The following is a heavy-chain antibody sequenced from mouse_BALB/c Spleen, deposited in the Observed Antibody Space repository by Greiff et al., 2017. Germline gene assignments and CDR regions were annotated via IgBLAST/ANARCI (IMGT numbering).Heavy chain of an antibody. J-gene: IGHJ2*01. Sequence: EVMLVESGGDLVKPGGSLKLSCAASGFTFSSYGMSWVRQTPDKRLEWVATISSGGSYTYYPDSVKGRFTISRDNAKNTLYLQMSSLKSEDTAMYYCARRYDDVLDYWGQGTTLTVSS. CDR2: ISSGGSYT. V-gene: IGHV5-6*02. CDR3: ARRYDDVLDY. D-gene: IGHD2-14*01. CDR1: GFTFSSYG.